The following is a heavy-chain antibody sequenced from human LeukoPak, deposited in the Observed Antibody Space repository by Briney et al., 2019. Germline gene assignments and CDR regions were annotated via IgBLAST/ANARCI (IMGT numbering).Heavy chain of an antibody. CDR3: ARHEHSSSWSPPEYFDV. D-gene: IGHD6-13*01. Sequence: SETLSLTCTVSGGSISSYYWSWIRQPAGKGLEWIGRIYISGSTNYNPSLKSRVTMSVDTSKNQFSLKLRSLTAADTAVYYCARHEHSSSWSPPEYFDVWGRGALVTVSS. CDR2: IYISGST. CDR1: GGSISSYY. J-gene: IGHJ2*01. V-gene: IGHV4-4*07.